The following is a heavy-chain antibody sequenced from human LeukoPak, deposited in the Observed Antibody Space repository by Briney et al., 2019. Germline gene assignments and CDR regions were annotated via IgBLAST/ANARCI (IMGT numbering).Heavy chain of an antibody. D-gene: IGHD4-23*01. J-gene: IGHJ6*02. Sequence: SETLSLTCTVSGGSISSGGYYWSWLRQHPGKGLEWIGYIYYSGSTYYNPSLKSRVTISVDTSKNQFSLKLSSVTAADTAVYYCARLRKGGNWASYYYYGMDVWGQGTTVTVSS. CDR1: GGSISSGGYY. CDR2: IYYSGST. CDR3: ARLRKGGNWASYYYYGMDV. V-gene: IGHV4-31*03.